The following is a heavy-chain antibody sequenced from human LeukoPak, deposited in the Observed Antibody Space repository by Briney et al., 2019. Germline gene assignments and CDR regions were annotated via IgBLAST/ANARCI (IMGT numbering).Heavy chain of an antibody. Sequence: ASVKVSCKASGYIFSGSGWYLYWLRQAPGQGLECMGWIHPNNGDTSYAQKFQGRVAMTRDTSISTAYMELRRLRPDDTAVYYCARDGPSQMVEFDYWGQGPRSPSPQ. J-gene: IGHJ4*02. V-gene: IGHV1-2*02. CDR3: ARDGPSQMVEFDY. D-gene: IGHD3-10*01. CDR1: GYIFSGSGWY. CDR2: IHPNNGDT.